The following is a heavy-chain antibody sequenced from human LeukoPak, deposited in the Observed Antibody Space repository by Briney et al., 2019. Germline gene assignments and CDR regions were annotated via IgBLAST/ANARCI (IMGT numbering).Heavy chain of an antibody. J-gene: IGHJ3*02. D-gene: IGHD3-22*01. CDR3: ARVHYDNSGYNFDI. Sequence: SETLSLTCTVSGGSINNYYWSWIRQPPGKGLEWIGYIYYSGSTNYNPPLKSRVTISLGTSKNQFSLTLTSVTAADTAVYYCARVHYDNSGYNFDIWGQGTMVTVSS. CDR1: GGSINNYY. CDR2: IYYSGST. V-gene: IGHV4-59*01.